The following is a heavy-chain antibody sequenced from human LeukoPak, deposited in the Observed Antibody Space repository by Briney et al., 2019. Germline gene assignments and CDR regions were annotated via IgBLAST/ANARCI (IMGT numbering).Heavy chain of an antibody. D-gene: IGHD3-9*01. Sequence: SETLSLTCTVSGGSISSYYWSWIRQPPGKGLEWIGYIYYSGSTNYNPPLKSRVTISVDTSKNQFSLKLSSATAADTAVYYCARYVHYDILTGYMGGFDYWGQGTLVTVSS. CDR3: ARYVHYDILTGYMGGFDY. J-gene: IGHJ4*02. CDR2: IYYSGST. V-gene: IGHV4-59*01. CDR1: GGSISSYY.